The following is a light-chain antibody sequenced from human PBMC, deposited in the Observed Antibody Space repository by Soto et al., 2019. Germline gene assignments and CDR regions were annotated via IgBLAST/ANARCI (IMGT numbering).Light chain of an antibody. V-gene: IGKV1-39*01. CDR1: QIIDSY. CDR2: GAS. Sequence: DIHMTQSPSSLYASIGDRVTITCRASQIIDSYLNWYQQKGGKAPKLLIYGASKLQSGVPPRFSGSGSGTEFTLTITGLQPEDFATYYCQQSYSSPLLAFGGGTKVEIK. CDR3: QQSYSSPLLA. J-gene: IGKJ4*01.